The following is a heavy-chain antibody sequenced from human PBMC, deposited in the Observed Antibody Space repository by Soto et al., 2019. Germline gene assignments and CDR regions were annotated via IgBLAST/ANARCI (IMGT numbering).Heavy chain of an antibody. J-gene: IGHJ6*03. CDR1: GFTFSSYS. D-gene: IGHD3-10*01. Sequence: GGSLRLSCAASGFTFSSYSMNWVRQAPGKGLEWVSSISSSSSYIYYADSVKGRFTISRDNAKNSLYLQMNSLRAEDTAVYYCARAQGRGLNPYYYYYYMDVWGKGTTVTVSS. V-gene: IGHV3-21*01. CDR3: ARAQGRGLNPYYYYYYMDV. CDR2: ISSSSSYI.